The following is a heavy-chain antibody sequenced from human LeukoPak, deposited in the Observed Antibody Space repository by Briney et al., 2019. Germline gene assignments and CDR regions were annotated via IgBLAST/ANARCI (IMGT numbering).Heavy chain of an antibody. CDR3: ASTSDPHDY. J-gene: IGHJ4*02. V-gene: IGHV3-21*01. CDR1: GFSFTTYG. CDR2: ISSSSSYI. D-gene: IGHD2-2*01. Sequence: PGGSLRLSCAASGFSFTTYGMHWVRQAPGKGLEWVSSISSSSSYIYYADSVKGRFTISRDNAKNSLYLQMNSLRAEDTAVYYCASTSDPHDYWGQGTLVTVSS.